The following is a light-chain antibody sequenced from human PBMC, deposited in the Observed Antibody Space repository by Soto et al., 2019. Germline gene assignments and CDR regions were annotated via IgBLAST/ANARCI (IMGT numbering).Light chain of an antibody. CDR2: EVS. J-gene: IGLJ2*01. V-gene: IGLV2-14*01. CDR3: SSYTTSSTLGVL. CDR1: SSDVGGYNY. Sequence: QSVLTQPASVSGSPGQSITISCTGTSSDVGGYNYVSWYQQHPGEAPKLLIYEVSDRPSGVSKRFSGSKSGNTASLTISGLQAEDEADYDCSSYTTSSTLGVLFGGGTKLTVL.